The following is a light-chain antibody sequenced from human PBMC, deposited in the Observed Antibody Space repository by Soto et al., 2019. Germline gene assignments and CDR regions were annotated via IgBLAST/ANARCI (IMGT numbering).Light chain of an antibody. J-gene: IGLJ3*02. CDR1: SSNIGAGYD. V-gene: IGLV1-40*01. Sequence: QAVVTQPPSVSGAPGQRVTISCTGSSSNIGAGYDVHWYQQLPGTAPKLLIYGNDNRPSGVPDRFSGSKSGTSASLAITGLQAEDEADYYCQSYDSRLSVVFGGGTQLTVL. CDR3: QSYDSRLSVV. CDR2: GND.